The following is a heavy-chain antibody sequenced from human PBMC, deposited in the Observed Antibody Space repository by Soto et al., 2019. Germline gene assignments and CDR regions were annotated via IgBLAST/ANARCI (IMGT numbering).Heavy chain of an antibody. CDR1: GFTFSSYA. V-gene: IGHV3-23*01. Sequence: EVQLLESGGGLVQPGGSLRLSCAASGFTFSSYAMSWVRQAPGKGLEWVSAISGSGGSTYYADSVKGRFTISRDNSKNTLYLQMNSLRAEDKAVYYCANPPYYVAGTSYYGMDVWGQGTTVTVSS. D-gene: IGHD6-19*01. J-gene: IGHJ6*02. CDR3: ANPPYYVAGTSYYGMDV. CDR2: ISGSGGST.